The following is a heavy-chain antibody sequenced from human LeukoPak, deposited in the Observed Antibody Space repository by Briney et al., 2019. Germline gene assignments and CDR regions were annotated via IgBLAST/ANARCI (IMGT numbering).Heavy chain of an antibody. CDR1: AFTFGDYY. CDR2: IGGTGSPI. D-gene: IGHD4-11*01. Sequence: GGSLRLSCTASAFTFGDYYMTWVRQAPGKGLEWLSYIGGTGSPIYYADSLKGRFTVSRDNAKKSLFLHMNSLRAEDTAIYYCARIGVTTGFDYWGPGTLVTVSS. CDR3: ARIGVTTGFDY. V-gene: IGHV3-11*04. J-gene: IGHJ4*02.